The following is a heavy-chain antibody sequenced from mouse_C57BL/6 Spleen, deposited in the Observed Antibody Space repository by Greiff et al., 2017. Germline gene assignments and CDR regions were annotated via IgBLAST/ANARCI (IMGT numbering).Heavy chain of an antibody. CDR3: ARSTMVTSFDY. CDR2: IYPGSGST. D-gene: IGHD2-2*01. J-gene: IGHJ2*01. Sequence: QVQLQQPGAELVKPGASVKMSCKASGYTFTSYWITWVKQGPGQGLGWIGDIYPGSGSTNYNEKSKSKATLTVDTSSSTAYMQLSSLTSEDSAVYDCARSTMVTSFDYRGQGPTLTVSS. CDR1: GYTFTSYW. V-gene: IGHV1-55*01.